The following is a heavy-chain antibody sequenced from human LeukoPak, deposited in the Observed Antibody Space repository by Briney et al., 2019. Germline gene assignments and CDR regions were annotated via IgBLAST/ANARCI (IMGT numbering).Heavy chain of an antibody. CDR3: ARGSIQLERRLESSVDY. V-gene: IGHV1-18*04. CDR1: GYIFTSYY. J-gene: IGHJ4*02. D-gene: IGHD1-1*01. Sequence: GASVKVSCKASGYIFTSYYMFWVRQAPGQGLEWMGWISAYNGNTNYAQKLQGRVTMTTDTSTSTAYMELRSLRSDDTAVYYCARGSIQLERRLESSVDYWGQGTLVTVSS. CDR2: ISAYNGNT.